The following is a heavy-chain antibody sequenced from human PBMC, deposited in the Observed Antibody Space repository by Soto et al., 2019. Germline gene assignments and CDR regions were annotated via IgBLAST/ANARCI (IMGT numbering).Heavy chain of an antibody. V-gene: IGHV1-2*04. Sequence: ASVKVSCKASGYTFTGYYMHWVRQAPGQGLEWMGWINPNSGGTNYAQKFQGWVTMTRDTSISTAYMELSRLRSDDTAVYYCARSITMVRGVAKNYYYYYYGMDVWGQGTTVTVSS. D-gene: IGHD3-10*01. J-gene: IGHJ6*02. CDR1: GYTFTGYY. CDR2: INPNSGGT. CDR3: ARSITMVRGVAKNYYYYYYGMDV.